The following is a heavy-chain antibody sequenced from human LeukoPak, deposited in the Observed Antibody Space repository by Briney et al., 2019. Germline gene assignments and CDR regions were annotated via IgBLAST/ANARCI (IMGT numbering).Heavy chain of an antibody. D-gene: IGHD4-23*01. CDR1: GFTFISYS. CDR3: ARDSENYGGNSDY. Sequence: RSGRSLRLSCPASGFTFISYSMNWVRPAPGKGLEWVSSIISSSSYIYYAESVKGRFSISRDNAKNSLYLQMNSLRAEDTAVYYCARDSENYGGNSDYWGQGTLVTVSS. J-gene: IGHJ4*02. CDR2: IISSSSYI. V-gene: IGHV3-21*01.